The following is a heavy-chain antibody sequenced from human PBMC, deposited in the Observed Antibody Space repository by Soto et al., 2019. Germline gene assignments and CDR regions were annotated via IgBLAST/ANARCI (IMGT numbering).Heavy chain of an antibody. Sequence: EVQLVESGGGLVRPGGSLRLSCAASGFTFSNACMAWVRQAPGKGLEWVGRIKRLSNGGITEYAAPVKGRFSISRDDSKTTVHLQMDSLKTEDTAVYYCATDWGRDWGQGTLVTVSS. CDR3: ATDWGRD. D-gene: IGHD3-16*01. J-gene: IGHJ4*02. V-gene: IGHV3-15*01. CDR1: GFTFSNAC. CDR2: IKRLSNGGIT.